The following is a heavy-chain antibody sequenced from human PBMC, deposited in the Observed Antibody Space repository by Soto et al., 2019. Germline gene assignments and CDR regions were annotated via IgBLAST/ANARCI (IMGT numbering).Heavy chain of an antibody. CDR2: IWYDGSNK. D-gene: IGHD6-19*01. Sequence: GGSLRLSCAASGFTFSSYGMHWVRQAPGKGLEWVAVIWYDGSNKYYADSVKGRFTISRDNSKNTLYLQMNSLRAEDTAVYYCARGPDSSGWYFNDAFDIWGQGTMVTVSS. J-gene: IGHJ3*02. CDR3: ARGPDSSGWYFNDAFDI. V-gene: IGHV3-33*01. CDR1: GFTFSSYG.